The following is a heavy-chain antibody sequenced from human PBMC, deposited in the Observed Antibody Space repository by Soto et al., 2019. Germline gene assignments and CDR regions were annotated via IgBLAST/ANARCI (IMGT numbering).Heavy chain of an antibody. Sequence: GGSLRLSCAASGFPFSNYAMTWVRQAPGKGLEWVSALSGSGVSTYYADSVMGRFTISRDNSKNTVYLQMNSLRAEDTAVYYCAKIESRFFYDSTGSYPFDYWGQGTLVTV. CDR1: GFPFSNYA. V-gene: IGHV3-23*01. D-gene: IGHD3-22*01. J-gene: IGHJ4*02. CDR2: LSGSGVST. CDR3: AKIESRFFYDSTGSYPFDY.